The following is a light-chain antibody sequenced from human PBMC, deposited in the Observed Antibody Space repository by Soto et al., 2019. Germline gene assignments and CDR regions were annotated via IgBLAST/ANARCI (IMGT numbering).Light chain of an antibody. CDR1: QTIISW. Sequence: DIQMTQSPATLSGSVGDRVTITCRASQTIISWLAWYQQKPGKAPKLVIYKASTLKSGVPSRLSGSGSGTDFALTINSLQPEDFATYYCQQYNSYPITFGHGTRLEI. V-gene: IGKV1-5*03. CDR2: KAS. CDR3: QQYNSYPIT. J-gene: IGKJ5*01.